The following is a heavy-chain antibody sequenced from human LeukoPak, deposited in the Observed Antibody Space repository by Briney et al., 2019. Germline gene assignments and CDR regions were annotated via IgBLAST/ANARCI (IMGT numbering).Heavy chain of an antibody. CDR1: GFTFSSYA. J-gene: IGHJ4*02. CDR2: ISATGGST. CDR3: AKSGGIMIRGVHY. Sequence: GGSLRLSCAASGFTFSSYAMSWVRQTPGEGLEWVSGISATGGSTDYAGSVKGRFTISRDNSKNTLYLQMNSLRAEDTAVYHCAKSGGIMIRGVHYWGQGTLVTVSS. D-gene: IGHD3-10*01. V-gene: IGHV3-23*01.